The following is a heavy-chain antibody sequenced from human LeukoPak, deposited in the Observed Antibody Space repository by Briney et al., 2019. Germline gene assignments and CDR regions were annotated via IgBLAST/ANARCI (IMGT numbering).Heavy chain of an antibody. J-gene: IGHJ4*02. Sequence: ASVKVSCKVSGYTLTELSMHWVRQATGQGLEWMGWMNPNSGNTGYAQKSQGRVTMTRNTSISTAYMELSSLRSEDTAVYYCARESSLHYYGSGSYSHWGQGTLVTVSS. V-gene: IGHV1-8*01. CDR1: GYTLTELS. CDR3: ARESSLHYYGSGSYSH. CDR2: MNPNSGNT. D-gene: IGHD3-10*01.